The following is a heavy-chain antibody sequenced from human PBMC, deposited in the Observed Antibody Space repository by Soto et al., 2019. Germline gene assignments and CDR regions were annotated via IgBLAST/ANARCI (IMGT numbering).Heavy chain of an antibody. D-gene: IGHD2-8*02. CDR2: ISTYNGDT. V-gene: IGHV1-18*01. Sequence: QVQLVQSGAEVKKPGASVKVSCKAPGYTCTSYGISWVRQAPGKGLEWMGSISTYNGDTNFAQKLQGRLTMTTDTSTSTAYMELRSLRSDDTAMYYCARPIPVARFAYWGQGTLVTVSS. J-gene: IGHJ4*02. CDR3: ARPIPVARFAY. CDR1: GYTCTSYG.